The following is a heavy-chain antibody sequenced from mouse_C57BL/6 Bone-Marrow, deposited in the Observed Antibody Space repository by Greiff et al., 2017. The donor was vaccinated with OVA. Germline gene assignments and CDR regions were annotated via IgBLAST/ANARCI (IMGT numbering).Heavy chain of an antibody. J-gene: IGHJ2*01. CDR3: AREGIYYGNYPYYFDY. D-gene: IGHD2-1*01. V-gene: IGHV1-19*01. CDR2: INPYNGGT. CDR1: GYTFTDYY. Sequence: VQLQQSGPVLVKPGASVKMSCKASGYTFTDYYMNWVKQSHGKSLEWIGVINPYNGGTSYNQKFTGKATLTVDKSSSTAYMELNSLTSEDSAVYYCAREGIYYGNYPYYFDYWGQGTTLTVSS.